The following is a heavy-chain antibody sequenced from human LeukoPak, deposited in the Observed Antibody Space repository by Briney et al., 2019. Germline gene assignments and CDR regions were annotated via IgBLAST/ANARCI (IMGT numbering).Heavy chain of an antibody. J-gene: IGHJ4*02. V-gene: IGHV3-7*01. CDR1: GFTFSNYW. CDR2: IKKDGSEK. D-gene: IGHD3-22*01. Sequence: GGSLRLSCAASGFTFSNYWMSWVRQAPGKGLEWVANIKKDGSEKYYVDSVKGRFTISRDNAKNSLYLQMNSLRAEDTAVYYCARGEMVNYYDSSGYYYPFDYWGQGTLVTVSS. CDR3: ARGEMVNYYDSSGYYYPFDY.